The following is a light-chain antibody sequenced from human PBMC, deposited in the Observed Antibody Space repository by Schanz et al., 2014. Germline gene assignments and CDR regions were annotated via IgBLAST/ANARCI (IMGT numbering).Light chain of an antibody. Sequence: DIQMTQSPSSLSASVGDRVTITCRASQGISSYLAWYQQKPGKAPKLLIYAASTLQSGVPSRFSGSGSGTEFTLTISSLQPDDSATYHCQQYLTYPLTFGGGTKVEVK. CDR2: AAS. CDR3: QQYLTYPLT. V-gene: IGKV1-16*01. J-gene: IGKJ4*01. CDR1: QGISSY.